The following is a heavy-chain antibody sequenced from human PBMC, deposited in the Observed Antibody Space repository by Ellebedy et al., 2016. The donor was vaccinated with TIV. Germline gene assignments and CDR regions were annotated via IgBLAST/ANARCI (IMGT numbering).Heavy chain of an antibody. J-gene: IGHJ6*02. V-gene: IGHV3-74*01. Sequence: GESLKISCAASGFTLSGYWMHWVRQVPGKGLMWVSRINTDGSSTSYADSVEGRFTITRDISKKTLYLQMNSLRPEDTAVYYCARDQWSFGDHYYYGTDVWGQGTTVTVSS. CDR2: INTDGSST. D-gene: IGHD2-21*02. CDR1: GFTLSGYW. CDR3: ARDQWSFGDHYYYGTDV.